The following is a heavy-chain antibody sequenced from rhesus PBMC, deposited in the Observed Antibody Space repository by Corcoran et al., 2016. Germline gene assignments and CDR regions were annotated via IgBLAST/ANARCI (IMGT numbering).Heavy chain of an antibody. D-gene: IGHD6-31*01. CDR2: ISPSNVDE. CDR3: TREDSGSTFDY. CDR1: GYTFSNYY. Sequence: QVQLVQSGAEIQQPGASVKLSCKASGYTFSNYYMHWVRQAPGQGLEWIGLISPSNVDEAYAQICQGRVTLTTDTSTNIGYMELNSLRSEDTAVYYCTREDSGSTFDYWGQGVLVTVSS. V-gene: IGHV1-180*01. J-gene: IGHJ4*01.